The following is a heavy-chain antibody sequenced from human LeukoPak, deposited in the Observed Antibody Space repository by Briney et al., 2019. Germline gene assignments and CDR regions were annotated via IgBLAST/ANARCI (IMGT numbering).Heavy chain of an antibody. Sequence: SEALSLTCTVSGGPISSYYWSWIRQPPGKGLEWIGYIYYSGSTNYNPSLKSRVTISVDTSKNQFSLKLSSVTAADTAVYYCARDLELNWFDPWGQGTLVTVSS. CDR2: IYYSGST. D-gene: IGHD1-7*01. CDR1: GGPISSYY. CDR3: ARDLELNWFDP. V-gene: IGHV4-59*01. J-gene: IGHJ5*02.